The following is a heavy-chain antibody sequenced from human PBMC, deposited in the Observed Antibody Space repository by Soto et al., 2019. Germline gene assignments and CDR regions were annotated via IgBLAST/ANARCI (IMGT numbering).Heavy chain of an antibody. V-gene: IGHV1-2*04. CDR2: INPNSGGT. CDR1: GYTFTGYY. D-gene: IGHD6-13*01. CDR3: AKSLGGSSWPTYYYYGMDV. Sequence: ASVKVSCKASGYTFTGYYMHWVRQAPGQGLEWMGWINPNSGGTNYAQKFQGWVTMTRDTSISTAYMELSRLRSDGTAVYYCAKSLGGSSWPTYYYYGMDVWGQGTTVTVSS. J-gene: IGHJ6*02.